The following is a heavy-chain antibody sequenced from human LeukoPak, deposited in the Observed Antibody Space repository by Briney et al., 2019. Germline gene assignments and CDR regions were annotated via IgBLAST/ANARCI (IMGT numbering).Heavy chain of an antibody. CDR3: AKDILVPAANYMDV. J-gene: IGHJ6*02. CDR1: GFTFSSYE. V-gene: IGHV3-48*03. CDR2: ISSSGSTI. D-gene: IGHD2-2*01. Sequence: PGGSLRLSCAASGFTFSSYEMNWVRQALGKGLEWVSYISSSGSTIYYADSVKGRFTISRDNAKNSLYLQMNSLRAEDTAVYYCAKDILVPAANYMDVWGQGTTVTVSS.